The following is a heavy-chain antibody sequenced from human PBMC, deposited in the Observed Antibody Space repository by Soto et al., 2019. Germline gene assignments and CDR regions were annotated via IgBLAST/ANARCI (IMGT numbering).Heavy chain of an antibody. D-gene: IGHD6-19*01. CDR2: ISYDGNKK. J-gene: IGHJ5*01. CDR1: GFTLSSYS. CDR3: ATSVAVAPLDS. V-gene: IGHV3-30*04. Sequence: GGSLRLSCAASGFTLSSYSMHWVRQAPGKGLEWVALISYDGNKKFYEDSVKGRFNISRDTSKKSLYLQMKSLRLEGTAIYYCATSVAVAPLDSWGHGALVTVSS.